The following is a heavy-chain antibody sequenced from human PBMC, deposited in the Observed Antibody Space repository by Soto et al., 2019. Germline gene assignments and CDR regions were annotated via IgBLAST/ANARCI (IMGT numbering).Heavy chain of an antibody. CDR2: IYYSGST. CDR3: ARGREGLNYDFWSGSYYYYGMDV. Sequence: RSETLSLTCTVSGGSISSYYWSWIRQPPGKGLEWIGYIYYSGSTNYNPSLKSRVTISVDTSKNQFSLKLSSVTAADTAVYYCARGREGLNYDFWSGSYYYYGMDVWGQGTTVTVSS. CDR1: GGSISSYY. V-gene: IGHV4-59*01. D-gene: IGHD3-3*01. J-gene: IGHJ6*02.